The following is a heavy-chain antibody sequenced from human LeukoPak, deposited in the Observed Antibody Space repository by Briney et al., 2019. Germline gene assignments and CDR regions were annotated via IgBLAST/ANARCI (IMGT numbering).Heavy chain of an antibody. CDR2: IYYSGST. J-gene: IGHJ6*02. Sequence: SETLSLTCTVSGGSVSSGSYYWSWIRQPPGKGLEWIGYIYYSGSTNYNPSLKSRVTISVDTSKNQFSLKLSSVTAADTAVYYCARDCSGGSCPYYYYGMDVWGQGTTVTVSS. CDR3: ARDCSGGSCPYYYYGMDV. D-gene: IGHD2-15*01. V-gene: IGHV4-61*01. CDR1: GGSVSSGSYY.